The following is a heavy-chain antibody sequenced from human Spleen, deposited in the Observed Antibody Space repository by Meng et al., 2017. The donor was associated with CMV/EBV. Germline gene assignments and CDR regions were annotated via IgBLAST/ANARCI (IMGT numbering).Heavy chain of an antibody. CDR3: AKSSGGLAVPLDS. CDR1: GGTFSSYA. CDR2: IIPILGIA. J-gene: IGHJ4*02. Sequence: SVKVSCKASGGTFSSYAISWVRQAPGQGLEWMGGIIPILGIANYAQKFQGRVTITTDKFTSTAYMELTSLRSEDTAIYYCAKSSGGLAVPLDSWGQGTLVTVSS. V-gene: IGHV1-69*10. D-gene: IGHD3-3*02.